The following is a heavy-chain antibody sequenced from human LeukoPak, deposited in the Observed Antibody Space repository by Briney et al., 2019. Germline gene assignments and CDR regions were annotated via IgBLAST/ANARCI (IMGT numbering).Heavy chain of an antibody. D-gene: IGHD6-19*01. CDR2: ISAYNGNT. CDR3: ARDGGITVAADDY. CDR1: GYTFTNYG. J-gene: IGHJ4*02. Sequence: ASVKVSCKASGYTFTNYGFSWVRQAPGHGLEWMGWISAYNGNTNYARKLQGRVTMTTDTSTSTAYMELRSLRFDDTAVYYCARDGGITVAADDYWGQGTLVTVSS. V-gene: IGHV1-18*01.